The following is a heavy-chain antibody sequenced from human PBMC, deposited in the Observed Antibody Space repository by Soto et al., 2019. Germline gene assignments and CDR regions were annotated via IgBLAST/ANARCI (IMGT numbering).Heavy chain of an antibody. V-gene: IGHV4-59*01. CDR2: IYYSGST. J-gene: IGHJ6*02. CDR3: AREALRWSYGMDV. Sequence: SETLSLTCTVSGGSISSYYWSWIRQPPGKGLEWIGYIYYSGSTNYNPSLKSRVTISVYTSKNQFSLKLSSVTAADTAVYYCAREALRWSYGMDVWGQGTTVTVSS. D-gene: IGHD4-17*01. CDR1: GGSISSYY.